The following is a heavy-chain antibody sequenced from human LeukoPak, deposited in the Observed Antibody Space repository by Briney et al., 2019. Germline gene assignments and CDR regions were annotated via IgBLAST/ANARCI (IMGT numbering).Heavy chain of an antibody. D-gene: IGHD4-17*01. CDR2: IYPSDSDP. CDR3: ASHDYGDYGTFKY. Sequence: GESLKISCKGSGYTFINYWIGWVRQMPGKGLEWMGIIYPSDSDPRYSPSFRGQVTISADKSISTAYLQWSSLRASDTAMYYCASHDYGDYGTFKYWGQGTLVTVSS. V-gene: IGHV5-51*01. J-gene: IGHJ4*02. CDR1: GYTFINYW.